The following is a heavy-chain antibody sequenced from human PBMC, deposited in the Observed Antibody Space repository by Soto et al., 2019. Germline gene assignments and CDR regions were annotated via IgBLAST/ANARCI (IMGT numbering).Heavy chain of an antibody. CDR2: MSGSSSTT. D-gene: IGHD1-7*01. J-gene: IGHJ4*02. V-gene: IGHV3-23*01. Sequence: EVRLLESGGGLVKPGGSLRLSCATSGLTFSNYPMGWVRQAPGGGLEWVSSMSGSSSTTYYADSVRGRFTISRDRSKNTLYLQMSSLRAEDTALYYCAKNQERELPRVIDFWGQGTLVTVSS. CDR3: AKNQERELPRVIDF. CDR1: GLTFSNYP.